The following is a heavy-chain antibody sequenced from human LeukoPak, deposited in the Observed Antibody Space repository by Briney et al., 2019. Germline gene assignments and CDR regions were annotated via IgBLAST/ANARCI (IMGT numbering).Heavy chain of an antibody. CDR2: IYYSGST. CDR1: GGSISSSNW. J-gene: IGHJ4*02. D-gene: IGHD3-22*01. CDR3: ARVLAYYYDSSGYWYFDY. V-gene: IGHV4-4*02. Sequence: PSGTLSITCAVSGGSISSSNWWSWIRQPPGKGLEWIGYIYYSGSTNYNPSLKSRVTISVDTSKNQFSLKLSSVTAADTAVYYCARVLAYYYDSSGYWYFDYWGQGTLVTVSS.